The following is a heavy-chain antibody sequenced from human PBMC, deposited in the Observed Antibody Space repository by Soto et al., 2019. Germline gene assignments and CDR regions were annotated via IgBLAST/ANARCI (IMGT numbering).Heavy chain of an antibody. J-gene: IGHJ4*02. D-gene: IGHD4-17*01. CDR1: GGSFSGYY. V-gene: IGHV4-34*01. CDR2: INHSGST. CDR3: ARGGTVTTYFVHPPRY. Sequence: SETLSLTCAVYGGSFSGYYWSWIRQPPGKGLEWIGEINHSGSTNYNPSLKSRVTISVDTSKNQSSLKLSSVTAADTAVYYCARGGTVTTYFVHPPRYWGQGTLVTVSS.